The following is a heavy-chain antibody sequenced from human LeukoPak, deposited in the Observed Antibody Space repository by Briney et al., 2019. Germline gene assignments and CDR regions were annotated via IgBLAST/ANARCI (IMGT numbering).Heavy chain of an antibody. CDR3: TRDRVRHYYGSGSPWGY. J-gene: IGHJ4*02. V-gene: IGHV3-49*04. CDR2: IRSKAYGGTT. CDR1: GFTFGDYA. D-gene: IGHD3-10*01. Sequence: PGGSLRLSCTASGFTFGDYAMSWVRQAPGKGLEWVGFIRSKAYGGTTEYAASVKGRFTISRDDSKSIAYLQMNSLKTEDTAVYYCTRDRVRHYYGSGSPWGYWGQGTLVTVSS.